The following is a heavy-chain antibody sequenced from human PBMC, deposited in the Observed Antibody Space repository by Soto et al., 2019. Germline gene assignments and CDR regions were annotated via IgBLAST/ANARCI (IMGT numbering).Heavy chain of an antibody. Sequence: GGSLRLSCAASGFTFSSYAMSWVRQAPRKGLEWVSAISGSGGSTYYADSVKGRFTISRDNSKNTLYLQMNSLRAEDTAVYYCAKVPGSGSYYRAFDIWGQGTMVTVSS. D-gene: IGHD3-10*01. V-gene: IGHV3-23*01. CDR3: AKVPGSGSYYRAFDI. CDR1: GFTFSSYA. CDR2: ISGSGGST. J-gene: IGHJ3*02.